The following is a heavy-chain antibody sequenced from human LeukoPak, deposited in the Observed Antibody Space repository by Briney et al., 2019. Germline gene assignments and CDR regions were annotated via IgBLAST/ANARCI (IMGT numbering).Heavy chain of an antibody. D-gene: IGHD3-3*01. J-gene: IGHJ6*03. CDR1: GGTFSSYA. CDR3: ARGERIFGVVGDMDV. Sequence: GASVKVSCKASGGTFSSYAISWVRQAPGQGLEWVGWINTNTGNPTYAQGFTGRFVFSLDTSVSTAYLQISSLKAEDTAVYYCARGERIFGVVGDMDVWGKGTTVTVSS. CDR2: INTNTGNP. V-gene: IGHV7-4-1*02.